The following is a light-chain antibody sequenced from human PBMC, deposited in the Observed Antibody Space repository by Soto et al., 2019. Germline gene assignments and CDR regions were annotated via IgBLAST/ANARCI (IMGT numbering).Light chain of an antibody. CDR3: SSYSTRSSLDYV. J-gene: IGLJ1*01. V-gene: IGLV2-14*01. Sequence: QSVLTQPASVSGSPGQSITISCTGTSSDVGGYNYVSWYQQYPGKAPKLMIFDVSNRPAGVSSRFSGSKSGNTASLTISGLQAEDEADYYCSSYSTRSSLDYVFGSGTKVTVL. CDR2: DVS. CDR1: SSDVGGYNY.